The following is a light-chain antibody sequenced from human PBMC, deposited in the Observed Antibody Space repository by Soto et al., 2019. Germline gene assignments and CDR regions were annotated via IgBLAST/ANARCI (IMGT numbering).Light chain of an antibody. CDR3: QQRSNWPPWT. V-gene: IGKV3-11*01. Sequence: EIVLTQSPATLSXXXXXXXTLSCRASQSVSXYLAWYQQKPGQAPRLLIYDASNRATGIPARFSGSGSGTDFTLTISSLEPEDFAVYYCQQRSNWPPWTFGQGTKVEIK. CDR1: QSVSXY. J-gene: IGKJ1*01. CDR2: DAS.